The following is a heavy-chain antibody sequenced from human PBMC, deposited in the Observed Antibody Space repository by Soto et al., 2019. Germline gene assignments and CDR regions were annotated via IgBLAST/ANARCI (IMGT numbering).Heavy chain of an antibody. J-gene: IGHJ4*02. CDR3: ARHLEYSGYFDD. V-gene: IGHV4-39*01. CDR1: GGSISSSSYY. Sequence: QLQLQESGPGLVKPSETLSLTCTVSGGSISSSSYYWGWIRQPPGKGLECIGSIYYSGSTYYNPSLKSRVTISVDTSKNQFSLKLSSVTAADTATYYCARHLEYSGYFDDWGQGTLVTVSS. CDR2: IYYSGST. D-gene: IGHD1-26*01.